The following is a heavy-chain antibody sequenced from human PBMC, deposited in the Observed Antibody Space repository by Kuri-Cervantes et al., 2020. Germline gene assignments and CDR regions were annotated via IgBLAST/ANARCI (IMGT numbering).Heavy chain of an antibody. CDR2: IWYDGSNK. Sequence: GGSLRLSCAASGFTFSSYGMHWVRQAPGKGLEWVAVIWYDGSNKYYADSVRGRFTISRDNSKNTLYLQMNSLRAEDTAVYYCAKDGYGDYGFYYYYGMDVWGQGTTVTVSS. CDR3: AKDGYGDYGFYYYYGMDV. CDR1: GFTFSSYG. J-gene: IGHJ6*02. D-gene: IGHD4-17*01. V-gene: IGHV3-33*06.